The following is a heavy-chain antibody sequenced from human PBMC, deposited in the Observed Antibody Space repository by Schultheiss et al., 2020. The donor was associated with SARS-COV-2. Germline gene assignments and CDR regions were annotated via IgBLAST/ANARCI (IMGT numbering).Heavy chain of an antibody. CDR3: ARHGGLELPFDY. V-gene: IGHV4-4*07. CDR2: IYTSGST. D-gene: IGHD1-7*01. Sequence: SQTLSLTCTVSGGSISSYYWSWIRQPAGKGLEWIGRIYTSGSTNYNPSLKSRFTISVDTSKNQFSLKLSSVTAADTAVYYCARHGGLELPFDYWGQGTLVTVSS. J-gene: IGHJ4*02. CDR1: GGSISSYY.